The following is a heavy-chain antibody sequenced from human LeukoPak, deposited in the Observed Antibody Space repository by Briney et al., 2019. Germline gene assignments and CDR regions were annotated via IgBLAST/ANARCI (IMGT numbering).Heavy chain of an antibody. CDR2: INSGGDNS. J-gene: IGHJ4*02. D-gene: IGHD1-1*01. V-gene: IGHV3-64*04. Sequence: GGSLRLSCSASGFSFNKYAVHWVRQAPGKGLEYVSGINSGGDNSHYADSAKGRFTISRDNAKNTLYLQMNSLRVEDTAIYYCAKGQELDDGVFDSWGQGTLVTVSS. CDR3: AKGQELDDGVFDS. CDR1: GFSFNKYA.